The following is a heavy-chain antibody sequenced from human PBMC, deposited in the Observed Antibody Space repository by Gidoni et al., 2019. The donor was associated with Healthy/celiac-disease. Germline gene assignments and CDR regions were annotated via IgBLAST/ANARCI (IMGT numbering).Heavy chain of an antibody. CDR3: ARSDYDFWSGYSNWFDP. D-gene: IGHD3-3*01. CDR2: IYYSGST. CDR1: GGSISSSSYY. J-gene: IGHJ5*02. V-gene: IGHV4-39*07. Sequence: QLQLQESGPGLVKPSETLYITCTVSGGSISSSSYYWGWIRQPPGKGLEWIGSIYYSGSTYYNPSLKSRVTISVDTSKNQFSLKLSSVTAADTAVYYCARSDYDFWSGYSNWFDPWGQGTLVTVSS.